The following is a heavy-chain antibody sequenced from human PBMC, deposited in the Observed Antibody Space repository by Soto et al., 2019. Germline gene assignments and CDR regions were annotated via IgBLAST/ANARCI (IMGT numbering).Heavy chain of an antibody. CDR3: AKVMPVAVAGPYYFDY. D-gene: IGHD6-19*01. V-gene: IGHV3-30*18. J-gene: IGHJ4*02. CDR1: GFTFSTYG. CDR2: ISYNGSNK. Sequence: GGSLRLSCAASGFTFSTYGMHWVRQAPGKGLEWVAVISYNGSNKHYEDSVKGRFTISRDNSKNTLYLQMNSLRAEDTAVYYCAKVMPVAVAGPYYFDYWGQGTLVTVSS.